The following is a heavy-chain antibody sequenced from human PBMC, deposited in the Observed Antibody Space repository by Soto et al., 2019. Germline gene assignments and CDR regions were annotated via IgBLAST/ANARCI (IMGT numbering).Heavy chain of an antibody. D-gene: IGHD6-19*01. CDR2: INPNTGGT. J-gene: IGHJ6*02. CDR3: ARDRVDYSSFHYGMNV. CDR1: GYTFTSYG. Sequence: ASLKVSCKASGYTFTSYGISWVRQAPGQGLEWMGWINPNTGGTNFPQKFRGRVTMTRDTSVSTVYMDLSRLTSDDTAVYYCARDRVDYSSFHYGMNVWGQGTTVTVSS. V-gene: IGHV1-2*02.